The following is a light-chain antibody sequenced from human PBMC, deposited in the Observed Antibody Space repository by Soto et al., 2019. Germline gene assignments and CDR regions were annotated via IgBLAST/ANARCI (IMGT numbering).Light chain of an antibody. J-gene: IGLJ2*01. V-gene: IGLV1-44*01. CDR2: SNN. CDR1: SSNIGSNT. CDR3: AAWEDSLHGVV. Sequence: QSVLTQPPSASGTPGKRVTISCSGSSSNIGSNTVNWYQQLPGTAPKLLIYSNNQRPSGVPDRFSGSKSGTSASLAISGLQSEDEADYYCAAWEDSLHGVVFGGGTQLTVL.